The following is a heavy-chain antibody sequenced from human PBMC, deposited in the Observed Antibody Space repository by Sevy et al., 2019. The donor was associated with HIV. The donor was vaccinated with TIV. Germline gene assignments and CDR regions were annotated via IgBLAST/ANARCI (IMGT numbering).Heavy chain of an antibody. CDR1: GFTPSTYG. CDR3: ARDPRMYGDYLLAYFDY. Sequence: GGSLRLSCAGSGFTPSTYGMHWVRQAPGKGLVWVAVIGYDGNNKYYADSVKGRFTISRDNSKNTLFLQMDSLRAEDTAVYYCARDPRMYGDYLLAYFDYWGQGALVTVSS. J-gene: IGHJ4*02. D-gene: IGHD2-8*01. V-gene: IGHV3-33*01. CDR2: IGYDGNNK.